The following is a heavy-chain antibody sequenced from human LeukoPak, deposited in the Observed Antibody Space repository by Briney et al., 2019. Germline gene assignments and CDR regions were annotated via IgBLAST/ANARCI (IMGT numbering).Heavy chain of an antibody. CDR3: ARLQGGTFDI. D-gene: IGHD1-26*01. Sequence: KSSETLSLTCTVSGGSISSGSYYWSWNRQPAGKGLEWIGRIYTSGSTNYNPSLKSRVTISVDTSKNQFSLKLSSVTAADTAVYYCARLQGGTFDIWGQGTMVTVSS. CDR1: GGSISSGSYY. CDR2: IYTSGST. J-gene: IGHJ3*02. V-gene: IGHV4-61*02.